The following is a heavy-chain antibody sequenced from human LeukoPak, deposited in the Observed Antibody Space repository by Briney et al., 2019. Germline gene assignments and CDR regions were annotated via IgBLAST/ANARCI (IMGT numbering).Heavy chain of an antibody. J-gene: IGHJ4*02. V-gene: IGHV1-8*02. CDR3: ARGRQGGPD. Sequence: GASVKVSCKASGYTFTSFDINWVRQASGQGLEWLGWMSTNTGNTGYAQKFQGRVTMTTDTSINTAYLELSGLTSEDTGVYFCARGRQGGPDWGQGTLVTVSS. D-gene: IGHD1-26*01. CDR2: MSTNTGNT. CDR1: GYTFTSFD.